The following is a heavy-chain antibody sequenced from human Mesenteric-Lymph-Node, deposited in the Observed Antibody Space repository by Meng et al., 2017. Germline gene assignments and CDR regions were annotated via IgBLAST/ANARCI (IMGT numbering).Heavy chain of an antibody. Sequence: GGSLRLSCAGSGFTFRNYWMHWVRQAPGKGLVWVSRINSDGSSTIYADSVEGRFTISRDNAENTLYLQMNSLRVEDTAIYYCTRGEDYDFWSAYDYWGQGTLVTVSS. D-gene: IGHD3-3*01. V-gene: IGHV3-74*01. CDR1: GFTFRNYW. J-gene: IGHJ4*02. CDR3: TRGEDYDFWSAYDY. CDR2: INSDGSST.